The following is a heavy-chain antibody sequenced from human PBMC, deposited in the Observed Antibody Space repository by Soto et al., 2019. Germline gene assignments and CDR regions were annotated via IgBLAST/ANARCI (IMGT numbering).Heavy chain of an antibody. V-gene: IGHV4-61*01. CDR1: GGSVSSGSYY. CDR3: ARDERGIVATLYYGMDV. Sequence: SETLSLTCTVSGGSVSSGSYYWSWIRQPPGKGLEWIGYIYYSGSTNYNPSLKSRVTISVDTSKNQFSLKLSSVTAADTAVYYCARDERGIVATLYYGMDVWGQGTTVTVSS. J-gene: IGHJ6*02. CDR2: IYYSGST. D-gene: IGHD5-12*01.